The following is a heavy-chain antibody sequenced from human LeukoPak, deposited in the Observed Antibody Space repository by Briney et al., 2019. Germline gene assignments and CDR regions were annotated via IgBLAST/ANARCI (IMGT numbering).Heavy chain of an antibody. D-gene: IGHD2-8*01. V-gene: IGHV5-10-1*01. CDR3: ARHQMGTPSYYFDY. Sequence: GESLKISCKGSGYSFASYWISWVRQMPGKGLEWMGRIDPSDSYTNYSPSFQGHVTISADKSISTAYLQWSSLKASDTAMYYCARHQMGTPSYYFDYWGQGTLVTVSS. CDR1: GYSFASYW. J-gene: IGHJ4*02. CDR2: IDPSDSYT.